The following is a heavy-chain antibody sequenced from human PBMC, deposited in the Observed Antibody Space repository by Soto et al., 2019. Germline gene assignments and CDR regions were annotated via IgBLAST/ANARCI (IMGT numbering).Heavy chain of an antibody. D-gene: IGHD3-9*01. CDR3: ARARYYDWCFDL. Sequence: PGGSLRLSCAASGSSISSHWMSWVRQAPGKGLEWVANINQDGTKIHYVDSVKGRFTISRDNAKNSLHLQLSSLRADDTAVYFCARARYYDWCFDLWGLGTPVTVSS. CDR1: GSSISSHW. CDR2: INQDGTKI. V-gene: IGHV3-7*03. J-gene: IGHJ4*02.